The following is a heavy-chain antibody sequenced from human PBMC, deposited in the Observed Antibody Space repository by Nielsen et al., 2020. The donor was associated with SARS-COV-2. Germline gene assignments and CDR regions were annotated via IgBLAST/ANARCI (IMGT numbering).Heavy chain of an antibody. Sequence: GESLKISCAASGFTFSSYAMHWVRQAPGKGLEWVAVISYDGSNKYYADSVKGRFTISRDNSKNTLYLQMNSLRAEDTAVYYCARSLSSSGGYYYYGMDVWGQGTTVTVSS. CDR2: ISYDGSNK. D-gene: IGHD6-13*01. CDR1: GFTFSSYA. J-gene: IGHJ6*02. CDR3: ARSLSSSGGYYYYGMDV. V-gene: IGHV3-30*04.